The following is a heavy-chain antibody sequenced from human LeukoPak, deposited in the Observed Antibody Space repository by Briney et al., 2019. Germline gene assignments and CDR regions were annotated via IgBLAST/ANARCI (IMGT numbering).Heavy chain of an antibody. D-gene: IGHD3-10*01. CDR2: IRSKANNYAT. V-gene: IGHV3-73*01. CDR1: GFTFSGSA. Sequence: GGSLRLPCAASGFTFSGSAMHWVRQASGKGLEWVGRIRSKANNYATAYGASVKGRFTISRDDSKNTAYLQMNSLKTEDTAVYYCTRQSGQDYYGSGSTTPYGMDVWGQGTTVTVSS. CDR3: TRQSGQDYYGSGSTTPYGMDV. J-gene: IGHJ6*02.